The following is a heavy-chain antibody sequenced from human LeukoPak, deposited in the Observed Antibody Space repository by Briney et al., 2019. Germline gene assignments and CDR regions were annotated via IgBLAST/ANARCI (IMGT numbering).Heavy chain of an antibody. V-gene: IGHV3-30*02. CDR1: GFTFSSYG. D-gene: IGHD2-2*01. J-gene: IGHJ5*02. CDR2: IRYDGSNK. Sequence: PGGSLRLSCAASGFTFSSYGMHWVRQTPGKGLEWVAFIRYDGSNKYYADSVKGRFTISRDNSKNTLYLQMNSLRAEDTAVYYCAKNQKSQLPEPNWFDPWGQGTLVTVSS. CDR3: AKNQKSQLPEPNWFDP.